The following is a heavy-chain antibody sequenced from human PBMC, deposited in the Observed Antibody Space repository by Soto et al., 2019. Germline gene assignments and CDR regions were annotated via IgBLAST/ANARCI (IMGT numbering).Heavy chain of an antibody. CDR3: ARDLKYGKDTAMVPLFDY. Sequence: TLSLTCTVSGGSISSGDYYWSWIRQPPGKGLEWIGYIYYSGSTYYNPSLKSRVTISVDTSKNQFSLKLSSVTAADTAVYYCARDLKYGKDTAMVPLFDYWGQGTLVTVAS. D-gene: IGHD5-18*01. CDR1: GGSISSGDYY. V-gene: IGHV4-30-4*01. J-gene: IGHJ4*02. CDR2: IYYSGST.